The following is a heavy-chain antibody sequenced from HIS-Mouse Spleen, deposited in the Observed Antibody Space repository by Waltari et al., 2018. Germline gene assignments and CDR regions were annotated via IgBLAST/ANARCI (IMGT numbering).Heavy chain of an antibody. V-gene: IGHV4-39*07. CDR2: IYYSGST. CDR3: AREIPYSSSWYDWYLDL. Sequence: QLQLQESGPGLVKPSETLSLTCTVPGGSTSSSSYYWGGIRQPPGKGLEWIGSIYYSGSTYYNPSLKSRVTISVDTSKNQFSLKLSSVTAADTAVYYCAREIPYSSSWYDWYLDLWGRGTLVTVSS. J-gene: IGHJ2*01. CDR1: GGSTSSSSYY. D-gene: IGHD6-13*01.